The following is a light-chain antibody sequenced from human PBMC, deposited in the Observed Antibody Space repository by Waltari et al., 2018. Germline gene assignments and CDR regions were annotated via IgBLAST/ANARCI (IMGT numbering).Light chain of an antibody. J-gene: IGKJ1*01. CDR1: QGIRSW. CDR2: DAS. V-gene: IGKV1-9*01. Sequence: DIHLTQSPSFLSASVGARVTITCRASQGIRSWLAWYQQKPGEAPKLLIYDASTLQTGVPSRFSGSGSGAEFTLTISSLQPEDFATYYCQQLNGYPRTFGLGTKVQIK. CDR3: QQLNGYPRT.